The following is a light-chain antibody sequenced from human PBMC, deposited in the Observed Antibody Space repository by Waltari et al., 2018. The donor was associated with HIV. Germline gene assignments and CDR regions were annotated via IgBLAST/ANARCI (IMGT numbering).Light chain of an antibody. J-gene: IGKJ4*01. CDR2: GAS. CDR1: QSVTSSY. V-gene: IGKV3-20*01. CDR3: QQYGSSPLT. Sequence: ETVLTQSPGTLSLSPGERATLSCRASQSVTSSYLAWYQQKPGQAPRLLIYGASSRATGIPDRFSGSGSGTDFTLTISRLELEDFAVYYCQQYGSSPLTFGGGTKVEIK.